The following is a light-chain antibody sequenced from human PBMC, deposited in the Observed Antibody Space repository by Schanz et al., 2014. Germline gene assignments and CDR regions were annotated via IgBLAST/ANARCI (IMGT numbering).Light chain of an antibody. J-gene: IGLJ3*02. CDR1: SSNIGAGYD. V-gene: IGLV1-40*01. Sequence: QSVLTQPPSVSGAPGQRVTISCTGSSSNIGAGYDVHWYQQLPGTAPKLLIYGNSNRPSGVPDRFSGSKSGTSASLAISGLRSEDEADYYCAAWDDSLSVPWVFGGGTKLTVL. CDR3: AAWDDSLSVPWV. CDR2: GNS.